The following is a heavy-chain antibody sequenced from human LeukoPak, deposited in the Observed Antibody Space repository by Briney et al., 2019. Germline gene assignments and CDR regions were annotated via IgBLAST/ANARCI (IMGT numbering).Heavy chain of an antibody. Sequence: SETLSLTCTVSGGSISSYYWSWIRQPPGKGLEWIGYIYYSGSTNYNPSLESRVTISVDTSKNQFSLKLSSVTAADTAVYYCARAISGSYSRAFDIWGQGTMVTASS. CDR1: GGSISSYY. V-gene: IGHV4-59*01. J-gene: IGHJ3*02. D-gene: IGHD1-26*01. CDR2: IYYSGST. CDR3: ARAISGSYSRAFDI.